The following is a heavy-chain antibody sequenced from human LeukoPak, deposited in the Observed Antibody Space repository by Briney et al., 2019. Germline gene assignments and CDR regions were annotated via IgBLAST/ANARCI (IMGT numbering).Heavy chain of an antibody. CDR3: AKDRSSGWSQDAFDI. J-gene: IGHJ3*02. Sequence: PGGSLGLSCAASGFTFSSYAMSWVRQAPGKGLEWVSAISGSGGSTYYADSVKGRFTISRDNSKNTLYLQMNSLRAEDTAVYYCAKDRSSGWSQDAFDIWGQGTMVTVSS. CDR1: GFTFSSYA. V-gene: IGHV3-23*01. D-gene: IGHD6-19*01. CDR2: ISGSGGST.